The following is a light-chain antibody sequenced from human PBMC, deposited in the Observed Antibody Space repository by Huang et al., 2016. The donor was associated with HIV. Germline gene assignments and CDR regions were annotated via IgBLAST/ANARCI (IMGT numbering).Light chain of an antibody. J-gene: IGKJ4*01. V-gene: IGKV1D-12*01. CDR1: QCISNW. CDR3: QQANSYPFN. CDR2: AAS. Sequence: DIQMTQSPSSMSASVGDRVTITCRASQCISNWLAWYQQKPGKAPKLLSYAASRVQSGVPSRFSGSGSGTDFTLSISSLQPEDFATYYCQQANSYPFNFGGGTKVDIK.